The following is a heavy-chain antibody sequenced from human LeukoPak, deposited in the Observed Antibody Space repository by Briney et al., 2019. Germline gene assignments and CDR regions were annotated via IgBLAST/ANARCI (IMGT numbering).Heavy chain of an antibody. CDR2: IIPIFGTA. CDR3: ARATTIFGVVITEEYYFDY. V-gene: IGHV1-69*13. CDR1: GGTFSSYA. J-gene: IGHJ4*02. D-gene: IGHD3-3*01. Sequence: SVKVSCKASGGTFSSYAISWVRQAPGQGLEWMGGIIPIFGTANYAQKFQGRVTITADESTSTAYMELSSLRSEDTAVYYCARATTIFGVVITEEYYFDYWGQGTLVTVFS.